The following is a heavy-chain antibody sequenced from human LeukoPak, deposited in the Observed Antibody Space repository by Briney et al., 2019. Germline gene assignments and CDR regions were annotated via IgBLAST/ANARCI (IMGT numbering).Heavy chain of an antibody. CDR1: GSTFSSYA. V-gene: IGHV1-69*13. Sequence: SVKVSCKASGSTFSSYAISWVRQAPGQGLEWMGGIIPIFGTANYAQKFQGRVTITADESTSTAYMELSSLRSEDTAVYYCARTPDYGGRYYYYGMDVWGQGTTVTVSS. J-gene: IGHJ6*02. CDR3: ARTPDYGGRYYYYGMDV. CDR2: IIPIFGTA. D-gene: IGHD4-23*01.